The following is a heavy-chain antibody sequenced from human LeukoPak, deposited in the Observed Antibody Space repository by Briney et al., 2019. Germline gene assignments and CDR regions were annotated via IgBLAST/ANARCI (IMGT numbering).Heavy chain of an antibody. D-gene: IGHD3-9*01. Sequence: ASVKVSCKASGYTFTTYGMNWVRQAPGQGLEWMGWINTNTGNPTYAQGFTGRFVFSLDTSVSTAYLQISSLKASDTAMYYCARGTGEGFFDWLPRRTPYFDYWGQGTLVTVSS. CDR3: ARGTGEGFFDWLPRRTPYFDY. CDR2: INTNTGNP. J-gene: IGHJ4*02. V-gene: IGHV7-4-1*02. CDR1: GYTFTTYG.